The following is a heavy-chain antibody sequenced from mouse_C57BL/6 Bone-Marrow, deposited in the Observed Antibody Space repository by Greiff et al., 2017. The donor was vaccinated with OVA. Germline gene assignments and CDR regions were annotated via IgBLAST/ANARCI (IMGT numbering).Heavy chain of an antibody. J-gene: IGHJ1*03. CDR1: GFTFTDYY. CDR3: ARVYYYGSSYDWYFDV. Sequence: EVHLVESGGGLVQPGGSLSLSCAASGFTFTDYYMSWVRQPPGKALEWLGFIRNKANGYTTEYSASVTGRFTISRDNSQSILYLQMNALRAEDRATYYCARVYYYGSSYDWYFDVWGTGTTGTVSS. D-gene: IGHD1-1*01. CDR2: IRNKANGYTT. V-gene: IGHV7-3*01.